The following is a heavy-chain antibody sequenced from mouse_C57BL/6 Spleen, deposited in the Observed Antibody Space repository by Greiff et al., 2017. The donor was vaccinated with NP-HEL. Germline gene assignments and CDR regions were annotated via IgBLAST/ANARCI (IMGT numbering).Heavy chain of an antibody. CDR2: IYPGSGNT. J-gene: IGHJ3*01. Sequence: QVQLKQSGPELVKPGASVKISCKASGYSFTSYYIHWVKQRPGQGLEWIGWIYPGSGNTKYNEKFKGKATLTADTSSSTAYMQLSSLTSEDSAVYYCARDRGNYVRFAYWGQGTLVTVSA. CDR1: GYSFTSYY. D-gene: IGHD2-1*01. CDR3: ARDRGNYVRFAY. V-gene: IGHV1-66*01.